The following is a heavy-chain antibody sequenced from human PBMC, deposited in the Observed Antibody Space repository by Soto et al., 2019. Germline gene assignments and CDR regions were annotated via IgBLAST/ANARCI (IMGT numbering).Heavy chain of an antibody. J-gene: IGHJ4*02. CDR3: ARGDLVRAAPFDY. V-gene: IGHV4-59*01. CDR2: IHSSGTT. D-gene: IGHD2-2*01. Sequence: QVQLQESGPGLVKPSETLSLTCTVSGASISSYYWTWIRQPPGKGLEWIAYIHSSGTTNYNPSLQSRVXXSXDXXKNQFSLKVNSVTAADTALYYCARGDLVRAAPFDYWGQGTPVTVHS. CDR1: GASISSYY.